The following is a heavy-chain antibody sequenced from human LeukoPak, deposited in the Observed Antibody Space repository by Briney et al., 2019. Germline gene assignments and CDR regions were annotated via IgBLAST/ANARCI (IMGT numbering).Heavy chain of an antibody. CDR2: IYYSGST. D-gene: IGHD1-26*01. CDR3: AWYIRTQVGANPYYFDY. V-gene: IGHV4-39*01. J-gene: IGHJ4*02. Sequence: KPSETLSLTCTVSGGSISSSSYYWGWIRQPPGKGLEWIGSIYYSGSTYYNPSLKSRVTISVDTSKNQFSLRLSSVTAADTAVYYCAWYIRTQVGANPYYFDYWGQGTLVTVSS. CDR1: GGSISSSSYY.